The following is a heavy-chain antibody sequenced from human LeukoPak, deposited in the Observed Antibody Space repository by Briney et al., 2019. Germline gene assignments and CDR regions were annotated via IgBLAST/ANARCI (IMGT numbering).Heavy chain of an antibody. CDR2: ISSGRNYM. CDR1: GFTFSSYS. V-gene: IGHV3-21*01. CDR3: ARESGGPGRIDY. J-gene: IGHJ4*02. Sequence: GGSLRLSCTASGFTFSSYSMNWVRQAPGKGLEWVSSISSGRNYMYYADSVKGRFTISRDNPKNSLSLQMNSLRAEDTAVYYCARESGGPGRIDYWGQGTLVTVSS. D-gene: IGHD3-3*01.